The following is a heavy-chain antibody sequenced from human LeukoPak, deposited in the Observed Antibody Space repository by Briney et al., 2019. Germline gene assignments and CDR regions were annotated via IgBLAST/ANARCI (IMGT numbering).Heavy chain of an antibody. Sequence: SETLSLTCTGSGGSISSYYWSWIRQPAGKGLEWIGSIYTSGSTNYNPSLKSRLTMSVDTSKNQFSLKLSSVTAADTAVYYCARGNILCSGGSCSTNIDYWGQGTLVTVSS. CDR2: IYTSGST. V-gene: IGHV4-4*07. CDR3: ARGNILCSGGSCSTNIDY. CDR1: GGSISSYY. J-gene: IGHJ4*02. D-gene: IGHD2-15*01.